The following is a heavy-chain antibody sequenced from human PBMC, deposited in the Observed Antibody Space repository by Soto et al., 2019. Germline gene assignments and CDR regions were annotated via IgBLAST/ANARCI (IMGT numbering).Heavy chain of an antibody. CDR2: MAYDGNRE. D-gene: IGHD1-26*01. Sequence: QVQLVESGGGVVQPGRSLRLSCAASGFTFSMYVMHWVRQAPGKGLEWVAVMAYDGNREYYGDYVKGRFFVSRDKSKNTLYLQMNSLRPEDTSVYYCARVGVSFYGSWDSWGPGALVTVSS. CDR3: ARVGVSFYGSWDS. J-gene: IGHJ4*02. V-gene: IGHV3-30-3*01. CDR1: GFTFSMYV.